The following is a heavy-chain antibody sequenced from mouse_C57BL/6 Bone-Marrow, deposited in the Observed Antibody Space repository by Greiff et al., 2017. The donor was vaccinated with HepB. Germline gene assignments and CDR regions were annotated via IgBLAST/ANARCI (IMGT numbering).Heavy chain of an antibody. D-gene: IGHD2-2*01. CDR3: ARDPIYYGNDGY. CDR1: GFNIKNTY. Sequence: VQLKQSVAELVRPGASVKLSCTASGFNIKNTYMHWVKQRPEQGLEWIGRIDPANGNTKYAPKFQGKATITANTSSNTANLQLSSLTSEDTAIENWARDPIYYGNDGYWGQGTTLTVSS. J-gene: IGHJ2*01. CDR2: IDPANGNT. V-gene: IGHV14-3*01.